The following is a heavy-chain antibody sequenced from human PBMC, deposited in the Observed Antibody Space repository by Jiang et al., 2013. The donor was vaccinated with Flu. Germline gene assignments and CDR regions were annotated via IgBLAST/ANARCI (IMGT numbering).Heavy chain of an antibody. D-gene: IGHD6-13*01. CDR2: INPSGGST. Sequence: KKPGASVKVSCKASGYTFTSYYMHWVRQAPGQGLEWMGIINPSGGSTSYAQKFQGRVTMTRDTSTSTVYMELSSLRSEDTAVYYCARGFGIAAAGTGYYYYGMDVWGQGTTVTVSS. CDR3: ARGFGIAAAGTGYYYYGMDV. CDR1: GYTFTSYY. J-gene: IGHJ6*02. V-gene: IGHV1-46*01.